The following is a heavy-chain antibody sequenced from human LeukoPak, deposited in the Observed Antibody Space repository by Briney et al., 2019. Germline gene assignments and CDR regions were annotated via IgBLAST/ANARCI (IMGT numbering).Heavy chain of an antibody. Sequence: GASLRLSCAASGFTFSNYAMGWVRQAPEKGLEWVSAITGDGSSTYNADSVKGRFTVSRDNSKNTLYLQMNSLRAEDTATYHCAKARIVVVTALDYWGQGTLVIVSS. D-gene: IGHD2-21*02. V-gene: IGHV3-23*01. CDR1: GFTFSNYA. CDR2: ITGDGSST. CDR3: AKARIVVVTALDY. J-gene: IGHJ4*02.